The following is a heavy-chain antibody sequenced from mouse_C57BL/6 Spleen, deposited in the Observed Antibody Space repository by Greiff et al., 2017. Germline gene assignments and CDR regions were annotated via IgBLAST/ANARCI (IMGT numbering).Heavy chain of an antibody. CDR2: IRNKANGYTT. D-gene: IGHD1-1*01. J-gene: IGHJ2*01. CDR1: GFTFTDYY. CDR3: ARYPTVVATEYFDY. V-gene: IGHV7-3*01. Sequence: EVKLQESGGGLVQPGGSLSLSCAASGFTFTDYYMSWVRQPPGKALEWLGFIRNKANGYTTEYSASVKGRFTISRDNSQSILYLQMNALRAEDSATYYCARYPTVVATEYFDYWGQGTTLTVSS.